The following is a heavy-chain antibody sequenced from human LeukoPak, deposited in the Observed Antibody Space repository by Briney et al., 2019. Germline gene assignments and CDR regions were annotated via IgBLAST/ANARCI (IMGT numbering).Heavy chain of an antibody. J-gene: IGHJ4*02. Sequence: ASVKVSCKASGYTFTDSYIHWVRQAPGQGLEWMGWINPHSGDTIYAQKFHGRVTLTRDTSISTAYMDLSRLRSDDTAVYYCARRAGAYSHPYDYWGQGTLVTVSS. D-gene: IGHD4/OR15-4a*01. CDR3: ARRAGAYSHPYDY. V-gene: IGHV1-2*02. CDR1: GYTFTDSY. CDR2: INPHSGDT.